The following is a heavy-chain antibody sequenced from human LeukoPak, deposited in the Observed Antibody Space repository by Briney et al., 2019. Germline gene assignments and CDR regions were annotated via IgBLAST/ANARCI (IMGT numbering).Heavy chain of an antibody. CDR2: IYTSESTNYNPSEST. Sequence: SETLSLTCTVSGGSISGYYWSWIRQPAGKGLGWIGRIYTSESTNYNPSESTNYNPSLKTRVTMSVDTSKNQLSLRLSSVTAADTAVYYCARLYAGNAIDVWGQGTMVTVSS. D-gene: IGHD5/OR15-5a*01. CDR1: GGSISGYY. J-gene: IGHJ3*01. CDR3: ARLYAGNAIDV. V-gene: IGHV4-4*07.